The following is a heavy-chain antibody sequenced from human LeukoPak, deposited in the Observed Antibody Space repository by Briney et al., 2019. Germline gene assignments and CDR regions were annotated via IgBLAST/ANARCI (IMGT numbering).Heavy chain of an antibody. V-gene: IGHV4-59*01. Sequence: SETLSLTCTVSGGSLSSYYWSWIRQPPGKGLEWIGYIYYSGSTNYNPSLNSRVTISVDTSKNQFSLKLSSVTSADTAVYYCARDDSSGYPLDICGQRKMGTVSS. CDR2: IYYSGST. D-gene: IGHD3-22*01. CDR3: ARDDSSGYPLDI. J-gene: IGHJ3*02. CDR1: GGSLSSYY.